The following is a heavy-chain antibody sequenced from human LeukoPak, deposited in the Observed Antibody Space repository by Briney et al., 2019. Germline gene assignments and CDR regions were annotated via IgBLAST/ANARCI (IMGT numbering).Heavy chain of an antibody. CDR1: GYTFTGYY. J-gene: IGHJ5*02. CDR3: ARVSRMLNWFDP. CDR2: INPNSGGT. D-gene: IGHD2-8*01. Sequence: ASVKVSCKASGYTFTGYYMHWVRQAPGQGLEWMGWINPNSGGTNYAQKFQGRVTMTRDTSISTACMELSRLRSDDTAVYYCARVSRMLNWFDPWGQGTLVTVSS. V-gene: IGHV1-2*02.